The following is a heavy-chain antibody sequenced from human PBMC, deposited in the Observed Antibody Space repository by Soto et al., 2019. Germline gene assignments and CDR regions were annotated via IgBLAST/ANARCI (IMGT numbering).Heavy chain of an antibody. CDR3: ARDLRIEGRAAAGAQGGCDP. CDR1: GGSISSGGYY. CDR2: IYYSGST. V-gene: IGHV4-31*03. J-gene: IGHJ5*02. Sequence: QVQLQESGPGLVKPSQTLSLTCTVSGGSISSGGYYWSWIRQHPGKGLEWIGYIYYSGSTYYNPSLKRRVTIAVDTSKNQCSLKLSSVTAADTAVDDCARDLRIEGRAAAGAQGGCDPWGQGTLVTVSS. D-gene: IGHD6-13*01.